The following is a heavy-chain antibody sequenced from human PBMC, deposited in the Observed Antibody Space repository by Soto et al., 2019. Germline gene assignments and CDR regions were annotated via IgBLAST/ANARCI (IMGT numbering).Heavy chain of an antibody. CDR3: ARESGGATAALDYYYFYMDV. CDR2: INPDSGVT. D-gene: IGHD1-26*01. J-gene: IGHJ6*03. Sequence: QVQLVQSGAEVRKPGASVTVSCRSSGDSFNDYYIHWVRQAPGQGLEWMGWINPDSGVTKYAQKFQAWVSMTSDTCIRTVYMQLSRLRSDDTAVYYCARESGGATAALDYYYFYMDVWGTGTPVTVSS. V-gene: IGHV1-2*04. CDR1: GDSFNDYY.